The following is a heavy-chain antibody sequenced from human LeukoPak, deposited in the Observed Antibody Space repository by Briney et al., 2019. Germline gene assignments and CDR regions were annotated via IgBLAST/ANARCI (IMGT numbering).Heavy chain of an antibody. CDR3: AGGWNEQWRGQGAFDI. CDR2: INPNSGGT. CDR1: GYTFTGYY. D-gene: IGHD6-19*01. V-gene: IGHV1-2*02. J-gene: IGHJ3*02. Sequence: GASVKVSCKASGYTFTGYYMHWVRQAPGQGLEWMGWINPNSGGTNYAQKFQGRVTMTRDTSISTAYMELSRLRSDDTAVYYCAGGWNEQWRGQGAFDIWGQGTMVTVSS.